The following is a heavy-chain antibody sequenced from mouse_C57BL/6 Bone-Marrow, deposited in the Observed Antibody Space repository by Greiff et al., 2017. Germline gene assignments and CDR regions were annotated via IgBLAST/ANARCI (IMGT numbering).Heavy chain of an antibody. V-gene: IGHV1-69*01. CDR1: GYTFTSYW. D-gene: IGHD1-1*01. J-gene: IGHJ3*01. CDR2: IDPSDSYT. CDR3: ARRLITTVEGFAY. Sequence: VQLQQPGAELVMPGASVKLSCKASGYTFTSYWMHWVKQRPGQGLEWIGEIDPSDSYTNYNQKFKGKSTLTVDKSSSTAYMQLSSLTSEDSAVYYCARRLITTVEGFAYWGQGTLVTVSA.